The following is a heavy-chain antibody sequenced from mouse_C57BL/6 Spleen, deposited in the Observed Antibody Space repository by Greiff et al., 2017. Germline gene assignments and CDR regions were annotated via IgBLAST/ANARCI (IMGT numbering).Heavy chain of an antibody. Sequence: QVQLQQPGAELVMPGASVKLSCKASGYTFTSYWIHWVKQRPGQGLEWIGEIDPSDSYTNYNQKFKGKSTLTVDKSSSAAYMQLSSLTSEDSAVYYCARQLGHYYAMDYWGQGTSVTVSS. V-gene: IGHV1-69*01. CDR1: GYTFTSYW. CDR3: ARQLGHYYAMDY. J-gene: IGHJ4*01. CDR2: IDPSDSYT. D-gene: IGHD4-1*01.